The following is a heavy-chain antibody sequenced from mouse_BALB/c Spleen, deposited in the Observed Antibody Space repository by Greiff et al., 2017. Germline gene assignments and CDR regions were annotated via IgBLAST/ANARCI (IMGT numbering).Heavy chain of an antibody. J-gene: IGHJ3*01. Sequence: EVQLVESGGGLVKPGGSLKLSCAASGFTFSDYYMYWVRQTPEKRLVWVATISDGGSYTYYPDSVKGRFTITRDNAKNNMYLHMSSLKSEDTAMCDCARDEENRRFAYWGKGTLVTVSA. CDR2: ISDGGSYT. V-gene: IGHV5-4*02. CDR1: GFTFSDYY. CDR3: ARDEENRRFAY.